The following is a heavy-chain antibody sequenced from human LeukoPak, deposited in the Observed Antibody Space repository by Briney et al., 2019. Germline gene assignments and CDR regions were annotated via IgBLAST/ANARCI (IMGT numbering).Heavy chain of an antibody. Sequence: TGGSLSPSCPPSGLPLSSYVRPWARRAPGRGLGWVAFIRSDGSDKYYADSVKGRFTISRDNSKNTLYLQMNSLRTEDTAVYFCAKSAIYHLNWFDPWGQGILVTVSS. V-gene: IGHV3-30*02. J-gene: IGHJ5*02. D-gene: IGHD2-2*02. CDR2: IRSDGSDK. CDR1: GLPLSSYV. CDR3: AKSAIYHLNWFDP.